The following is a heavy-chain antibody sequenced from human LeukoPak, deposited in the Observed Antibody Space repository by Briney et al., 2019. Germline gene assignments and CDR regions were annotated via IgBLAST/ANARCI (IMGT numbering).Heavy chain of an antibody. V-gene: IGHV1-2*02. D-gene: IGHD3-22*01. CDR2: INPNSGGT. CDR1: GYTFTGYY. J-gene: IGHJ4*02. CDR3: ARISRRRGHYYDSSGYYSAGDY. Sequence: ASVKVSCKASGYTFTGYYMHWVRQAPGQGLEWMGWINPNSGGTNYAQKFQGRVTMTRDTSISTAYMELSRLRSDDTAVYYCARISRRRGHYYDSSGYYSAGDYWGQGTLVTVSS.